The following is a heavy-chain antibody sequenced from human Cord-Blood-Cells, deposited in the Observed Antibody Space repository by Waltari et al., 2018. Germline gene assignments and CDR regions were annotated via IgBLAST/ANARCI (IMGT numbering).Heavy chain of an antibody. D-gene: IGHD4-4*01. CDR3: ARDYSNYDY. CDR1: GASFRGYY. Sequence: QVQLQQWGAGLLMPSETLSLTCPVYGASFRGYYRSLLRHPPGKGLEWIGEINHSGSTNYNPSLKSRVTISVDTSKNQFSLKLSSVTAADTAVYYCARDYSNYDYWGQGTLVTVSS. CDR2: INHSGST. J-gene: IGHJ4*02. V-gene: IGHV4-34*01.